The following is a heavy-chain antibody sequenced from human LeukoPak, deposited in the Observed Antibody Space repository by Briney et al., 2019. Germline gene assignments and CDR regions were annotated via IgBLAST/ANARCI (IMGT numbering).Heavy chain of an antibody. CDR1: GGSISSSSYY. V-gene: IGHV4-39*01. J-gene: IGHJ4*02. CDR2: IYYSGST. D-gene: IGHD1-26*01. Sequence: SETLSLTCTVSGGSISSSSYYRGWIRQPPGKGLEWIGSIYYSGSTYYNPSLKSRVTISVDTSKNQFSLKLSSVTAADTAVYYCASSGMRSFDYWGQGTLVTVSS. CDR3: ASSGMRSFDY.